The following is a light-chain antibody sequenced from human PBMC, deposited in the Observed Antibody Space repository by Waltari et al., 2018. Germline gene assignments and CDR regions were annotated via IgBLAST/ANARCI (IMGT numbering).Light chain of an antibody. CDR3: SSYAGSNNPVV. CDR1: SSDVGGYNY. V-gene: IGLV2-8*01. Sequence: QSALTQPPSASGSPGQSVTISCTGTSSDVGGYNYVSWYQQHPGKAPKLMIYEVSKRPSGGPDRFPGSKSGNTASLTVSGLQAEDEADYYCSSYAGSNNPVVFGGGTKLTVL. J-gene: IGLJ2*01. CDR2: EVS.